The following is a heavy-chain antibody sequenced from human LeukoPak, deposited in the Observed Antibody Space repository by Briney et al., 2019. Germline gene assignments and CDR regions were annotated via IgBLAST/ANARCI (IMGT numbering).Heavy chain of an antibody. D-gene: IGHD3-3*01. J-gene: IGHJ4*02. Sequence: GGSLRLSCAASGFTFSSYAMSWVRQAPGKGLEWVSAISGSGGSTYYADSVKGRFTISRDNSKNTLYLQMNSLRAEDTAAYYCAKVDGYYDFWSGLIDYWGQGTLVTVSS. CDR1: GFTFSSYA. CDR2: ISGSGGST. CDR3: AKVDGYYDFWSGLIDY. V-gene: IGHV3-23*01.